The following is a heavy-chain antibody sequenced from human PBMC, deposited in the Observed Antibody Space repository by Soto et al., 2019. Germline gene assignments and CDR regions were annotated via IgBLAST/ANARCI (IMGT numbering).Heavy chain of an antibody. Sequence: QVHLVQSGAEVKKPGASVKVSCKASVYTFTSYGITWVRQAPGQGLEWMGWISAHNGNTDYAQQLQGRVIVTRDTSTSTAYMELRRLRSDDTAVYYCARGRYGDYWGQGALVTVSS. CDR1: VYTFTSYG. J-gene: IGHJ4*02. CDR2: ISAHNGNT. D-gene: IGHD1-1*01. V-gene: IGHV1-18*01. CDR3: ARGRYGDY.